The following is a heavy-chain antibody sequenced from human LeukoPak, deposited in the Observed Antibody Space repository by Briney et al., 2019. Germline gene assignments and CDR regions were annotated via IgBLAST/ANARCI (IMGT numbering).Heavy chain of an antibody. CDR1: RGTFSKYA. Sequence: SVKVSCKASRGTFSKYAISWVRQAPGQGLEWMGRIIPILNITHYAQKFQGRVTIAADKSTSTAYMELSSLRPEDTAVYYCARDDDRAREIDYWGQGTLVTVSS. CDR2: IIPILNIT. V-gene: IGHV1-69*04. D-gene: IGHD3-22*01. J-gene: IGHJ4*02. CDR3: ARDDDRAREIDY.